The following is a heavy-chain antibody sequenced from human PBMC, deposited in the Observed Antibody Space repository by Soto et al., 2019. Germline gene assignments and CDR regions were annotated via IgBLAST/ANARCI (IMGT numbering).Heavy chain of an antibody. CDR3: ARPNRYNWNDPSYWFDP. V-gene: IGHV5-51*01. CDR1: GYSFTSYW. Sequence: GESLKISCKGSGYSFTSYWIGWVRQMPGKGLEWMGIIYPGDSDTRYSPSFQGQVTISADKSISTAYLQWSSLKASDTAMYYCARPNRYNWNDPSYWFDPWGQGTLVTVSS. J-gene: IGHJ5*02. CDR2: IYPGDSDT. D-gene: IGHD1-1*01.